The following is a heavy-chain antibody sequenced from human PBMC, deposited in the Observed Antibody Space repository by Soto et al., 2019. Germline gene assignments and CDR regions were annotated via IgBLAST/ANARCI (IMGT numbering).Heavy chain of an antibody. D-gene: IGHD4-17*01. CDR2: IYYSGST. J-gene: IGHJ4*02. Sequence: LSLTCTVSGGSISSYYWSWIRQPPGKGLEWIGYIYYSGSTNYNPSLKSRVTTSVDTSKNQFSLKLSSVTAADTAVYYRARELDYGDYPYFDYWGQGTLVTVSS. V-gene: IGHV4-59*01. CDR1: GGSISSYY. CDR3: ARELDYGDYPYFDY.